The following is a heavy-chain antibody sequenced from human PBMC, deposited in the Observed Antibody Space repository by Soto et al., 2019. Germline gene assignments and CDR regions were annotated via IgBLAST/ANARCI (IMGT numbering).Heavy chain of an antibody. CDR3: ARENGVAGIHY. J-gene: IGHJ4*02. D-gene: IGHD6-19*01. CDR1: GGTFSSYT. V-gene: IGHV1-69*08. Sequence: QVQLVQSGAEVKKPGSSVKVSCKASGGTFSSYTISWVRQAPGQGLEWMGRIIPILGIANYAQKFQGRVTXTAXKSTSTAYMELSSLRSEDTAVYYCARENGVAGIHYWGQGTLVTVSS. CDR2: IIPILGIA.